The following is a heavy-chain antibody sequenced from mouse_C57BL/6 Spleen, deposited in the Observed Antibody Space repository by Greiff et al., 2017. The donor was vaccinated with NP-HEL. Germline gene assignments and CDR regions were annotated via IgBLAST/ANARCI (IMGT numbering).Heavy chain of an antibody. CDR1: GFTFSSYA. J-gene: IGHJ2*01. CDR2: ISDGGSYT. Sequence: EVQVVESGGGLVKPGGSLKLSCAASGFTFSSYAMSWVRQTPEKRLEWVATISDGGSYTYYPDNVKGRFTISRDNAKNNLYLQMSHLKSEDTAMYYCARERTVCDYWGQGTTLTVSS. CDR3: ARERTVCDY. V-gene: IGHV5-4*01.